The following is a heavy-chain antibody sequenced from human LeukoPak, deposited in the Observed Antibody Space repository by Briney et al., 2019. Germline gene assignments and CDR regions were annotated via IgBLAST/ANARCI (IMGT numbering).Heavy chain of an antibody. Sequence: SETLSLTCAVYGDSLTGFYWSGIRQAPGKGLEWIGESIHSGRRKYNPSLESRATISVDTSKNQFSLKLNSVTAADTGIYYCARGLMTLHYFDLPNYLDSWGQGNLVTVSS. V-gene: IGHV4-34*01. D-gene: IGHD3-9*01. J-gene: IGHJ4*02. CDR2: SIHSGRR. CDR1: GDSLTGFY. CDR3: ARGLMTLHYFDLPNYLDS.